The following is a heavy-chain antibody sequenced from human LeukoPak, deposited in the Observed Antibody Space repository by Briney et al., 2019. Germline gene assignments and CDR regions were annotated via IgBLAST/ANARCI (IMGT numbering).Heavy chain of an antibody. J-gene: IGHJ6*03. CDR2: INPNSGST. CDR1: GYTFTGYY. CDR3: ARDPIHVLRYFDWLPKSSYYYYMDV. D-gene: IGHD3-9*01. Sequence: GASVKVSCKASGYTFTGYYMHWVRQAPGQGLEWMGWINPNSGSTCYAQKFQGRVTMTRDTSTSTVYMELSSLRSEDTAVYYCARDPIHVLRYFDWLPKSSYYYYMDVWGKGTTVTISS. V-gene: IGHV1-46*01.